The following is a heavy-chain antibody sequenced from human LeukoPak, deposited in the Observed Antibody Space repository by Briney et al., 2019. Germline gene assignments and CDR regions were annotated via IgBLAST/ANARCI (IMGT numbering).Heavy chain of an antibody. CDR3: ARQRGSYRSPFGY. CDR1: GYSFTSFW. V-gene: IGHV5-51*01. CDR2: IYPGDSDT. J-gene: IGHJ4*02. Sequence: LGESLKISCKGSGYSFTSFWIAWVRQMPGKGLECMGIIYPGDSDTRYSPSFQGQVTISADKSISTAYLQWSSLKASDTAIYYCARQRGSYRSPFGYWGQGILVTVSS. D-gene: IGHD3-16*02.